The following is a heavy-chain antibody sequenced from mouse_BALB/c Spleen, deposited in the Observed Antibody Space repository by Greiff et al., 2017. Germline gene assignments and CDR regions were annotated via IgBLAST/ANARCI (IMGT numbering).Heavy chain of an antibody. CDR1: GFALCRYS. CDR3: ARDFQAWFAY. J-gene: IGHJ3*01. V-gene: IGHV2-6-4*01. Sequence: QVQLQQSGPGLVAPSQSLSITCTVSGFALCRYSVHWVRQPPGKGLEWLGKIWGGGGTDYNSALKSRLSISKDNSKSKVFLKMNSLQTDDTAMYYCARDFQAWFAYWGQGTLVTVSA. CDR2: IWGGGGT.